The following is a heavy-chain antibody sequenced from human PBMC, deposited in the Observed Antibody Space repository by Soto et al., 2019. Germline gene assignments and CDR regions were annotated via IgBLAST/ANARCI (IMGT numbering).Heavy chain of an antibody. J-gene: IGHJ6*02. CDR3: TRDSGSYFSLNYYYGMDV. Sequence: SLRLSCTASGFTFGDYAMSWVRQAPGKGLEWVGFIRSKAYGGTTEYAASVKGRFTISRDDSKGIAYLQMNSLKTEDTAVYYCTRDSGSYFSLNYYYGMDVWGQGTTVTVSS. D-gene: IGHD1-26*01. CDR1: GFTFGDYA. CDR2: IRSKAYGGTT. V-gene: IGHV3-49*04.